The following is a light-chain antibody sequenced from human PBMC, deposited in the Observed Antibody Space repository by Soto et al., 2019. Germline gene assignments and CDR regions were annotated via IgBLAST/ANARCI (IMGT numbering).Light chain of an antibody. CDR3: QQYNTWPPIT. J-gene: IGKJ5*01. CDR1: QNVRSN. CDR2: GAS. V-gene: IGKV3-15*01. Sequence: EIVLTQSPATLSLSPVERATLSCRASQNVRSNLAWYQQKPGQAPRLLIYGASTRATGIPARFSGTGSGTEFTLTISSLQSEDFAVYYCQQYNTWPPITFGQGTRLEIK.